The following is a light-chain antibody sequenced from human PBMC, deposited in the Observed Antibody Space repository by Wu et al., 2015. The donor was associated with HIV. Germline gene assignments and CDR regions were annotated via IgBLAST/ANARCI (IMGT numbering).Light chain of an antibody. CDR2: IYT. CDR1: QSISAY. J-gene: IGKJ3*01. V-gene: IGKV3-11*01. CDR3: QHRNNSPGVT. Sequence: EIVMTQSPATLSVSPGERATLSCRASQSISAYLAWYQQNLARLPGSSFMIYTTGPLASHPGSVAGGSGTDFTLTISSLEPDDFAVYYCQHRNNSPGVTFGPGTK.